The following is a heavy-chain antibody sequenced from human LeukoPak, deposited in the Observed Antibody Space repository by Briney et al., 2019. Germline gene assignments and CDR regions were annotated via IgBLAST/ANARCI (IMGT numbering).Heavy chain of an antibody. CDR3: ASTGIVGATSDY. D-gene: IGHD1-26*01. CDR1: GGPISSGSYY. J-gene: IGHJ4*02. Sequence: PSETLSLTCTVSGGPISSGSYYWSWIRQPAGKGLKWIGRIYTSGSTNYNPSLKSRVTISVDTSKNQFSLKLSSVTAADTAVYYCASTGIVGATSDYWGQGTLVTVSS. V-gene: IGHV4-61*02. CDR2: IYTSGST.